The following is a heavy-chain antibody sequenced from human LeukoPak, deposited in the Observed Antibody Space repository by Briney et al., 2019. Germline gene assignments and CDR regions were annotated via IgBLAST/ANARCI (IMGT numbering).Heavy chain of an antibody. D-gene: IGHD3-10*01. CDR3: ARHFRFGESYFDY. Sequence: SETLSLTCTVSGGSISSSSYYWGWIRQPPGKGLEWIGSIYYSGSTYYNPSLKSRVTISVDTSKNQFSLKLSSVTAADTAVYYCARHFRFGESYFDYWGQGTLVTVSS. J-gene: IGHJ4*02. CDR2: IYYSGST. CDR1: GGSISSSSYY. V-gene: IGHV4-39*01.